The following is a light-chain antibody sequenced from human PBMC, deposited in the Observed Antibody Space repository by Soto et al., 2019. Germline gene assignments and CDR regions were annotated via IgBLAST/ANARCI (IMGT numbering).Light chain of an antibody. CDR1: SSDVGGYNY. CDR2: EVS. V-gene: IGLV2-14*01. CDR3: SSYTRSSTSYV. J-gene: IGLJ1*01. Sequence: QSALTQPASVSGSPGQSITISCTGTSSDVGGYNYVSWYQQHPGKAPKLMIYEVSNRPSRVSNRFSGSKSGNTASLTISGLQAVDEADYYCSSYTRSSTSYVFGTGTKLTVL.